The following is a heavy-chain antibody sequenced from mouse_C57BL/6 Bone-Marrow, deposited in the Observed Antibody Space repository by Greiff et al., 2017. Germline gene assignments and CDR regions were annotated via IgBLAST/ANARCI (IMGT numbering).Heavy chain of an antibody. V-gene: IGHV1-78*01. D-gene: IGHD2-14*01. CDR1: GYTFTDHT. J-gene: IGHJ2*01. CDR2: IYPRDGST. Sequence: VQLQQSDAELVKPGASVKISCKVSGYTFTDHTIHWMKQRPEQGLEWIGYIYPRDGSTKYNEKFKGKATLTADKSSSTAYMQLNSLTSEDSAVYVCARRGELVRDYIDYWGQGTTLTVSS. CDR3: ARRGELVRDYIDY.